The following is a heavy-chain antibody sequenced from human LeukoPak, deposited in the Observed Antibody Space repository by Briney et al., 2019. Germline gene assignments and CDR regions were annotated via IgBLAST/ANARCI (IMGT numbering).Heavy chain of an antibody. CDR1: GFTLSSYW. Sequence: GGSLRLSCAASGFTLSSYWMSWVRQAPGKGLEWVANIKQDGSAKDYVDSVKGRFTISRENAKNSLYLQMSSLRVDDTAVYYCVRDLGGRSGHWGQGTLVTVSS. CDR3: VRDLGGRSGH. CDR2: IKQDGSAK. J-gene: IGHJ4*02. V-gene: IGHV3-7*01. D-gene: IGHD1-26*01.